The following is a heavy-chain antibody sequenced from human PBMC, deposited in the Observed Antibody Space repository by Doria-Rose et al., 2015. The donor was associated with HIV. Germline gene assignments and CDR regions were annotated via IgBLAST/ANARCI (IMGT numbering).Heavy chain of an antibody. CDR2: IFSYDER. CDR3: ARIKSSRWYHKYYFDF. D-gene: IGHD6-13*01. Sequence: SGPVLVKPTETLTLTCTVSGVSLSSPGMGVSWIRQPPGKALEWLANIFSYDERSYKTSLKSRLTISRCTSKSHVVLTMTDMDSVYTATYYCARIKSSRWYHKYYFDFWGQGTLVIVSA. J-gene: IGHJ4*02. V-gene: IGHV2-26*01. CDR1: GVSLSSPGMG.